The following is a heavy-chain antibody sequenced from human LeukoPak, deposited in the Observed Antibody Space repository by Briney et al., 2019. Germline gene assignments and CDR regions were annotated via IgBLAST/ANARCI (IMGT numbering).Heavy chain of an antibody. J-gene: IGHJ4*02. D-gene: IGHD2-2*01. Sequence: SVKVSCKASGFTFTSSAVQWVRQARGQRLEWIGWIVVGSGNTNYAQKFQERVTITRDMSTSTAYMELSSLRSENTAVYYCAAGHLDSYCSSTSCYGTFDYWGQGTLVTVSS. CDR3: AAGHLDSYCSSTSCYGTFDY. V-gene: IGHV1-58*01. CDR2: IVVGSGNT. CDR1: GFTFTSSA.